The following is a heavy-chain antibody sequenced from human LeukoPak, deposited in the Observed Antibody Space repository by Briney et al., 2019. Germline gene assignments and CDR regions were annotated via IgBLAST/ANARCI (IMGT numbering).Heavy chain of an antibody. J-gene: IGHJ4*02. V-gene: IGHV1-8*02. Sequence: ASVKVSCKTSGYTFTTNYMHWVRQAPGQGLEWMGRINPNSGDTNYAQKFQGRVTMTRNTSISTAYMELSSLRSEDTAVYYCARGRGTVTTYWGQGTLVTVSS. CDR1: GYTFTTNY. CDR2: INPNSGDT. D-gene: IGHD4-17*01. CDR3: ARGRGTVTTY.